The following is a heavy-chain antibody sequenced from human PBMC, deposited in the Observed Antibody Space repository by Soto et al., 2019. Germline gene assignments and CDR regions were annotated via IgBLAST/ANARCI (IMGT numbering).Heavy chain of an antibody. CDR1: GFYFNNYG. V-gene: IGHV3-21*01. Sequence: GGSLRLSCAVSGFYFNNYGINWVRQPPGKGLEWVSSVSKSDYTYYSDSVKGRFTISRDNAKNSVSLQMNSLRAEDTAVYYCAREDSIIIPAVSDFWGQGTLVTVSS. CDR2: VSKSDYT. D-gene: IGHD2-2*01. J-gene: IGHJ4*02. CDR3: AREDSIIIPAVSDF.